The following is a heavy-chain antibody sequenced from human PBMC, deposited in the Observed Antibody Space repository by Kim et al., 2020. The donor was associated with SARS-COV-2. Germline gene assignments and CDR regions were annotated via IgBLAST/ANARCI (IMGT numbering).Heavy chain of an antibody. J-gene: IGHJ4*02. CDR2: GST. V-gene: IGHV4-59*01. Sequence: GSTNYNPSRKSRVTISVDTSKNQFSLKLSSVTAADTAVYYCAREGGSSDYWGQGTLVTVSS. CDR3: AREGGSSDY. D-gene: IGHD2-15*01.